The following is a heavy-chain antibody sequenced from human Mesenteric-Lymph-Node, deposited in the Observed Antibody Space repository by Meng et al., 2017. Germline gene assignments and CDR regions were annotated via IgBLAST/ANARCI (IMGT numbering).Heavy chain of an antibody. CDR1: GYTFTSYY. J-gene: IGHJ3*02. CDR2: INPSGGST. V-gene: IGHV1-46*01. D-gene: IGHD5-12*01. CDR3: ARSHSRGYSGYEHRDLGDYDAFDI. Sequence: ASVKVSCKASGYTFTSYYMHWVRQAPGQGLEWMGIINPSGGSTSYAQKFQGRVTMTRDTSTSTVYMELSSLRSEDTAVYYCARSHSRGYSGYEHRDLGDYDAFDIWGQGTMVTVSS.